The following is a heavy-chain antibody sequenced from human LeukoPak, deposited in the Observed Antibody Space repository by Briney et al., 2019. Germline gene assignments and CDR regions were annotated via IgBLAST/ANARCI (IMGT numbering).Heavy chain of an antibody. CDR1: GYTFTSYT. D-gene: IGHD1-26*01. CDR3: AIRGSYYGYYFDY. V-gene: IGHV7-4-1*02. Sequence: ASVKVSCTASGYTFTSYTMNWVRQAPGQGLEWMGWINTNTGNPTYAQGFTGRFVFSLDTSVSTAYLQISSLKAEDTAVYYCAIRGSYYGYYFDYWGQGTLVTVSS. CDR2: INTNTGNP. J-gene: IGHJ4*02.